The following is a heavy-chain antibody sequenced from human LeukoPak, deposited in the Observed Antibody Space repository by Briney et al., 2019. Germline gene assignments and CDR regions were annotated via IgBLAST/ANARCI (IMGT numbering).Heavy chain of an antibody. CDR1: GFTFSSYW. Sequence: GGSLRLSCAASGFTFSSYWMSWVRQAPGKGLEWVANIKQDGSEKYYVDSVKGRFTISRDNAKNSLYLQMNSLRAEDTAVYYCARDYCSSISCSPGKVWGQGTLVIVSS. CDR3: ARDYCSSISCSPGKV. J-gene: IGHJ1*01. V-gene: IGHV3-7*01. D-gene: IGHD2-2*01. CDR2: IKQDGSEK.